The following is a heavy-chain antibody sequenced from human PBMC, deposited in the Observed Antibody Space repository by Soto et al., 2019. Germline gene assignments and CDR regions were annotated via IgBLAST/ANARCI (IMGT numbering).Heavy chain of an antibody. V-gene: IGHV3-23*01. Sequence: EVQVLESGGGSVQPGGSLRLSCAASGFTFSSFAMSWVRHAPGKGLEWVSEITGSTGTTYYADSVKGRFIISRDNSKNTVQWKMTSLSVEGPAVVYCAKDSIRAPDHRGDWGKGTTAT. D-gene: IGHD3-3*02. CDR3: AKDSIRAPDHRGD. CDR2: ITGSTGTT. J-gene: IGHJ6*03. CDR1: GFTFSSFA.